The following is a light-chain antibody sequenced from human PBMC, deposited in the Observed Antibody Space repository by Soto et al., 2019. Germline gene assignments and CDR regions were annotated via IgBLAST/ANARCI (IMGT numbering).Light chain of an antibody. Sequence: EIVLTQSPGTLSLSPGERATLSCRASQSVSSSYLAWYQQKPGQAPRLLIYGASSRATGIPDRFSGSGSGTDFTLTISRLEPEDFAVYYCQKYGSSLPFTFGGGTKVEIK. V-gene: IGKV3-20*01. CDR1: QSVSSSY. J-gene: IGKJ4*01. CDR2: GAS. CDR3: QKYGSSLPFT.